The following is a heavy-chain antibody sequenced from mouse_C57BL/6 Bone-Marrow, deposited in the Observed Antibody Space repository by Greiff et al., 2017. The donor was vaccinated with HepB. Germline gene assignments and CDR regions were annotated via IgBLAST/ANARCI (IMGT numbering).Heavy chain of an antibody. V-gene: IGHV5-6*02. CDR1: GFTFSSYG. CDR3: ARRFAY. CDR2: ISSGGSYT. J-gene: IGHJ3*01. Sequence: EVNLVESGGDLVKPGGSLKLSCAASGFTFSSYGMSWVRQTPDKRLEWVATISSGGSYTYYPDSVKGRFTISRDNAKNTLYLQMSSLKSDDTAMYYCARRFAYWGQGTPVTVSA.